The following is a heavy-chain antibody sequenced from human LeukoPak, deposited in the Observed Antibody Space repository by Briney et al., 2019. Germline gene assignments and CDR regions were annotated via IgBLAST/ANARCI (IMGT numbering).Heavy chain of an antibody. CDR2: ISGSGGST. CDR3: AKGGPYYYDSRGWFDP. J-gene: IGHJ5*02. Sequence: TGGSLRLSCAASGFTFSSYAMSWVRQAPGKGLEWVSAISGSGGSTYYADSVKGRFTISRDNSKNTLYLQMNSLRAEDTAVYYCAKGGPYYYDSRGWFDPWGQGTLVTVSS. CDR1: GFTFSSYA. D-gene: IGHD3-22*01. V-gene: IGHV3-23*01.